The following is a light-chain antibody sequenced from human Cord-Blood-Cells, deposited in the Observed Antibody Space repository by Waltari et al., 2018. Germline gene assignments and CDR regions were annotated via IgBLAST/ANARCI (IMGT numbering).Light chain of an antibody. CDR2: DVS. CDR3: SSYTSSSTLV. Sequence: QSALTQPASVSGSPGQSITLPCTGTSSDVGGYTYVSWYQQHPGKAPKLMIYDVSNRPSGVSNRFSGSKSGNTASLTISGLQAEDEADYYCSSYTSSSTLVCGGGTKLTVL. CDR1: SSDVGGYTY. V-gene: IGLV2-14*03. J-gene: IGLJ3*02.